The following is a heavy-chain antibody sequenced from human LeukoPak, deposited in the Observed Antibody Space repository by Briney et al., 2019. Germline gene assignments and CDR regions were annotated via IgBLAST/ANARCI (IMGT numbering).Heavy chain of an antibody. CDR3: TTVVVVTAADY. V-gene: IGHV3-15*01. D-gene: IGHD2-21*02. CDR1: GFTVSNAY. Sequence: GGSLSLSCTASGFTVSNAYMSWVRQAPAKGLEWVGRIKRKADGGTTDYAAPVKGRFTISRDDSKNTLYLQMNSLKTEDTAVYYCTTVVVVTAADYWGQGTLVTVSS. CDR2: IKRKADGGTT. J-gene: IGHJ4*02.